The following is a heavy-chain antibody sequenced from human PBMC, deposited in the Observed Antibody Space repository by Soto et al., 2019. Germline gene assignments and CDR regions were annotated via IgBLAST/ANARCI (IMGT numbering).Heavy chain of an antibody. Sequence: ASVKVSCKASGYTFTSYGISCVRQAPGQGLEWMGWISAYNGNTNYAQKLQGRVTMTTDTSTSTAYMELRSLRSDDTAVYYCARGGSPDYGDGTSFDYWGQGTLVTVSS. J-gene: IGHJ4*02. D-gene: IGHD4-17*01. CDR1: GYTFTSYG. V-gene: IGHV1-18*01. CDR3: ARGGSPDYGDGTSFDY. CDR2: ISAYNGNT.